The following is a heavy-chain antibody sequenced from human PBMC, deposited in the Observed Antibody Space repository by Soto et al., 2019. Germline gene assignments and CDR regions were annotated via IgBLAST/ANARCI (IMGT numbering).Heavy chain of an antibody. CDR1: SGSVNNYH. CDR2: MFDSGNT. Sequence: QVEVQESGPGLVKPSETLSLTCTFSSGSVNNYHLSWIRQPAGGGLEWIGRMFDSGNTKLNPSLQSRVTMSKDGSKNQFSLKLPSVTAADTGVYYCARDHLSWYVALWGRGTLGTVSS. V-gene: IGHV4-4*07. J-gene: IGHJ2*01. CDR3: ARDHLSWYVAL.